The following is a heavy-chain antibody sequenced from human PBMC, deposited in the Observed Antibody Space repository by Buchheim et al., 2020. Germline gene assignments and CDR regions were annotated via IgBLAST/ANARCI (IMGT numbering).Heavy chain of an antibody. CDR1: GYTFINYY. D-gene: IGHD3-3*01. CDR3: VRADDQDFDS. V-gene: IGHV1-46*01. CDR2: INPDGGDT. Sequence: QVHLVQSGAEVKQPGASVKVSCQASGYTFINYYMHWVRQAPGQGLEWMGIINPDGGDTNYTQSLQGKLTMTRDTSTTTAYMDLTSLIPEDTAIYYCVRADDQDFDSWGQGT. J-gene: IGHJ4*02.